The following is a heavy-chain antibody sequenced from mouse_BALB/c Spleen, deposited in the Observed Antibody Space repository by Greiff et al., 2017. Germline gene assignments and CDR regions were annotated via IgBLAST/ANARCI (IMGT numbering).Heavy chain of an antibody. J-gene: IGHJ4*01. Sequence: QVQLKQSGPGLVAPSQSLSITCTVSGFSLTSYGVHWVRQPPGKGLEWLGVIWAGGSTNYNSALMSRLSISKDNSKSQVFLKMNSLQTDDTAMYYCARDRDYDVGAMDYWGQGTSVTVSS. CDR1: GFSLTSYG. CDR3: ARDRDYDVGAMDY. CDR2: IWAGGST. V-gene: IGHV2-9*02. D-gene: IGHD2-4*01.